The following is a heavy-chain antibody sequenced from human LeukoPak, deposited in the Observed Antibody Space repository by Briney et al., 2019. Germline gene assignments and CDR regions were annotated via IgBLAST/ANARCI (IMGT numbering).Heavy chain of an antibody. D-gene: IGHD1-26*01. CDR3: AAAWDLYYMDV. CDR1: GFTFTSSA. V-gene: IGHV1-58*02. J-gene: IGHJ6*03. Sequence: SVTVSCKASGFTFTSSAMQWVRQARGQRLEWIGWIVVGNGNTNYAQNIQERVTITRDMSTSTAYMELSSLRSEDTAVYYCAAAWDLYYMDVWGKGTNVTVSS. CDR2: IVVGNGNT.